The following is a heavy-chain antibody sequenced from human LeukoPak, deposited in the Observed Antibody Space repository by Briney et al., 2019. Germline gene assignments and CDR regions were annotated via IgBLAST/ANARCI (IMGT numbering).Heavy chain of an antibody. CDR1: GGSISSSSYY. V-gene: IGHV4-39*01. CDR3: ARALYTVTTLDY. D-gene: IGHD4-17*01. J-gene: IGHJ4*02. CDR2: IYYSGST. Sequence: SETLSLTCAVSGGSISSSSYYWGWIRQPPGKGLEWIGSIYYSGSTYYSPSLKSRVTISVDTSKNQFSLKLSSVTAADTAVYYCARALYTVTTLDYWGQGTLVTVSS.